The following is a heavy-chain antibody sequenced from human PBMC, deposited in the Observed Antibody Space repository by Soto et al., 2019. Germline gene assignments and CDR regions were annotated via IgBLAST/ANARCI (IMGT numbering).Heavy chain of an antibody. Sequence: SETLSLTCTVSGASTTSYYWSWVRQPPGKGLEWIGFVHYTGGTKYNPSLNGRVTMSVDTSQNQLSLRLTSVTAADTAVYYCARESAGSHKNNWFDPWGQGTLVTVSS. CDR3: ARESAGSHKNNWFDP. J-gene: IGHJ5*02. V-gene: IGHV4-59*01. CDR2: VHYTGGT. CDR1: GASTTSYY.